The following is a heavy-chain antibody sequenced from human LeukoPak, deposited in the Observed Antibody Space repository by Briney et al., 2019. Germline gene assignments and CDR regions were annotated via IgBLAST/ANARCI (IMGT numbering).Heavy chain of an antibody. D-gene: IGHD2-2*02. CDR1: GYTFTSYY. CDR3: ARDRDIVVVPAAIRGDYYYGMDV. V-gene: IGHV1-46*01. Sequence: GASVKVSCTASGYTFTSYYMHWVRQTPVQRLEWMGIINPIGGITSYAQKFQSRVTMTRDTSTSTVYMELSSLRSEDTAVYYCARDRDIVVVPAAIRGDYYYGMDVWGQGTTVTVSS. CDR2: INPIGGIT. J-gene: IGHJ6*02.